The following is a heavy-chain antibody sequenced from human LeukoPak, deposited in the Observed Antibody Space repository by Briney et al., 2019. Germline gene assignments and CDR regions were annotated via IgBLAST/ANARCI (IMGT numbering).Heavy chain of an antibody. D-gene: IGHD3-22*01. J-gene: IGHJ4*02. CDR3: ARDSRPGYYDSSGYYDY. V-gene: IGHV4-34*01. Sequence: SETLSLTCAVSGEPFTGYYWAWIRQAPGKGLEWIGEITHSGTTNYNPSLKTRVTISVDMSNKRFSLQVTSVTAADTAVYYCARDSRPGYYDSSGYYDYWGQGILVTVSS. CDR1: GEPFTGYY. CDR2: ITHSGTT.